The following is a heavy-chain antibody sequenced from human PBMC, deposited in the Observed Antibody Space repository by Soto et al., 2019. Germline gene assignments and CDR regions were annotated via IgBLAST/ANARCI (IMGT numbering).Heavy chain of an antibody. D-gene: IGHD6-19*01. CDR1: GDSVSSPYY. Sequence: QVQLQESGPGLVKPSGTLSLTCAVSGDSVSSPYYWCWVRQPPGKGLEWIGEVFHTGTTSYNPSPRXXVTISLHKSNNQFSLDLSSVTAADTAVYYCARSAGWYAVHSWGPGTLVVVSS. CDR3: ARSAGWYAVHS. V-gene: IGHV4-4*02. CDR2: VFHTGTT. J-gene: IGHJ4*02.